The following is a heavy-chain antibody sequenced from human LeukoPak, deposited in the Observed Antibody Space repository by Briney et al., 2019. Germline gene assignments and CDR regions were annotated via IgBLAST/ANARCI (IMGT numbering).Heavy chain of an antibody. D-gene: IGHD3-9*01. V-gene: IGHV4-59*01. CDR2: IYYSGST. Sequence: SETLSLTCTVSGGPISSYYWSWIRQPPGKGLEWIGYIYYSGSTNYNPSLKSRVTISVDTSENQFSLKLSSVTAADTAVYYCARDLPHYDILTGYYNGDAFDIWGQGTMVTVSS. J-gene: IGHJ3*02. CDR3: ARDLPHYDILTGYYNGDAFDI. CDR1: GGPISSYY.